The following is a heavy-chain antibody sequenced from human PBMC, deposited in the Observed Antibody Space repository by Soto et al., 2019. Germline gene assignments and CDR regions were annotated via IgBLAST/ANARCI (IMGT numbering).Heavy chain of an antibody. CDR2: ISGSGGST. V-gene: IGHV3-23*01. CDR1: GGPFLSHP. J-gene: IGHJ4*02. Sequence: GGSLMISYASSGGPFLSHPVSWVRPAHGKGLEWVSSISGSGGSTYYADSVKGRFTISRDNSKNTLYLQMNSLRAEDTAVYYWAQVSPLFYYWGQGTLVTVSS. CDR3: AQVSPLFYY.